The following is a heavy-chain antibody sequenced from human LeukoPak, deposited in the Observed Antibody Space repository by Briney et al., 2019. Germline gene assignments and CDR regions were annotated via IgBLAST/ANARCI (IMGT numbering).Heavy chain of an antibody. V-gene: IGHV3-30*04. CDR2: ISYDGSDK. CDR1: GFTFSSYA. CDR3: ARVIAAAGSLRFGY. J-gene: IGHJ4*02. Sequence: GGSLRLSCAASGFTFSSYAMHWVRQAPGKGLEWVAVISYDGSDKYYADSVKGRFTISRDNSKSTLYLQMNSLRAEDTAVYYCARVIAAAGSLRFGYWGQGTLVTVSS. D-gene: IGHD6-13*01.